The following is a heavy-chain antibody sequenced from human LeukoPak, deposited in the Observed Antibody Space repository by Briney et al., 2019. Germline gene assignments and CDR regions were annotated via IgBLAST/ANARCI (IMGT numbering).Heavy chain of an antibody. V-gene: IGHV3-21*01. D-gene: IGHD5-24*01. Sequence: GGSLRLSCAASGLTFSSYSMNWVRQAPGKGLEWVSSISSSSSYIYYADSVKGRFTISRDNAKNSLYLQMNSLRAEDTAVYYCARDYRWLPFDYWGQGTLVTVSS. CDR2: ISSSSSYI. J-gene: IGHJ4*02. CDR3: ARDYRWLPFDY. CDR1: GLTFSSYS.